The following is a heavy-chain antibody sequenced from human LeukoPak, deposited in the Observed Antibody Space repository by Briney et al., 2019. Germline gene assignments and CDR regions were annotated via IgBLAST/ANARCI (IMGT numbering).Heavy chain of an antibody. Sequence: GGSLRLSCAASGFTFSSYSMNWVRQAPGKGLEWVSSISSSSSYIYYADSVKGRFTISRDNAKNSLYLQMNSLRAEDTAVYYCARDLGSSWYGDDYSGQGTLVTVSS. CDR3: ARDLGSSWYGDDY. CDR1: GFTFSSYS. CDR2: ISSSSSYI. V-gene: IGHV3-21*01. J-gene: IGHJ4*02. D-gene: IGHD6-13*01.